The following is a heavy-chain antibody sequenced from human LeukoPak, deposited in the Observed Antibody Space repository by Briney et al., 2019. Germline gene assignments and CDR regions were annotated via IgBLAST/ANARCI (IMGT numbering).Heavy chain of an antibody. CDR1: GYTFTGYY. Sequence: GASVKVSCKASGYTFTGYYMHWVRQAPGQGLEWMGRINPNSGRTNYAQKFQGTVTMTTDKPISTAYMELSRLRSDDPAVYYCTLPFEVGATPYNWFDPWGPGALVTVSS. CDR3: TLPFEVGATPYNWFDP. CDR2: INPNSGRT. J-gene: IGHJ5*02. D-gene: IGHD1-26*01. V-gene: IGHV1-2*06.